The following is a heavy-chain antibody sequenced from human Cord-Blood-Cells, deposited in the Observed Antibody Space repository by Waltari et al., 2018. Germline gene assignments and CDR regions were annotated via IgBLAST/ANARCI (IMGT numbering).Heavy chain of an antibody. V-gene: IGHV4-4*07. CDR3: ARDRRYYDSSGYYYYYGMDV. J-gene: IGHJ6*02. Sequence: QVQLQESGPGLVKPSETLSLTCTVSGGSISSYYWSWIRQPAGKGLEWIGRIYTSGSTNYTPSLKSRVTMSVDTSKNQCSLKLSYVTAADTAVYYCARDRRYYDSSGYYYYYGMDVWGQGTTVTVSS. CDR1: GGSISSYY. D-gene: IGHD3-22*01. CDR2: IYTSGST.